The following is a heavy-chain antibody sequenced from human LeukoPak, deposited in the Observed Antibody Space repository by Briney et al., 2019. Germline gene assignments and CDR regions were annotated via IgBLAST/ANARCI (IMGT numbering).Heavy chain of an antibody. CDR3: ARAIAAPGDYFDY. CDR2: IYYSGST. CDR1: GGSISSYY. J-gene: IGHJ4*02. Sequence: SETLSLTCTVSGGSISSYYWSWIRQPPGKGLEWIGYIYYSGSTNYNPSLKSRVTIPVDTSKNQFSLKRSSVTAADTAVYYCARAIAAPGDYFDYWGQGTLVTVSS. V-gene: IGHV4-59*01. D-gene: IGHD6-6*01.